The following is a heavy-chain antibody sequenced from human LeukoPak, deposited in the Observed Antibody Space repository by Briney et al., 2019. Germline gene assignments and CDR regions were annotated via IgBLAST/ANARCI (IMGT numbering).Heavy chain of an antibody. V-gene: IGHV4-4*02. D-gene: IGHD6-19*01. CDR3: AGARAASSGWSKDFDY. Sequence: SETLSLTCAVSGGSISSSNWWSWVRQPPGKGLEWIGEIYHSGSTNYNPSLKSRVTISVDKSKNQFSLKLSSVTAADTAVYYCAGARAASSGWSKDFDYWGQGTLVTVSS. CDR1: GGSISSSNW. CDR2: IYHSGST. J-gene: IGHJ4*02.